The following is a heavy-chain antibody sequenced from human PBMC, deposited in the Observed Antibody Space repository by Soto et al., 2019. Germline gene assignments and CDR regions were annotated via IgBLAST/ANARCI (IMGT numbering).Heavy chain of an antibody. CDR2: IIPNGGST. CDR3: AREKWLVRRNDPFDI. V-gene: IGHV1-46*01. D-gene: IGHD6-19*01. Sequence: PSVKVSCKASGYTFINYYMHWVRQAPGQGLEWMGIIIPNGGSTTYAQKFQGRVTLTRDTSSNTVNMELISLRSEVMVVYYCAREKWLVRRNDPFDIWGQGTMVTVSS. J-gene: IGHJ3*02. CDR1: GYTFINYY.